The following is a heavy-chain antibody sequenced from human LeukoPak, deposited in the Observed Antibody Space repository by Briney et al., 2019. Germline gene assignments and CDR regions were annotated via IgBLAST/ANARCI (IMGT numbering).Heavy chain of an antibody. CDR3: ARRKVRGVTFDY. J-gene: IGHJ4*02. CDR1: GDSISTSSYY. CDR2: INHSGST. Sequence: SETLSLTCSVSGDSISTSSYYWGWIRQPPGKGLEWIGEINHSGSTNYNPSLKSRVTISVDTSKNQFSLKLSSVTAADTAVYYCARRKVRGVTFDYWGQGTLVTVSS. V-gene: IGHV4-39*07. D-gene: IGHD3-10*01.